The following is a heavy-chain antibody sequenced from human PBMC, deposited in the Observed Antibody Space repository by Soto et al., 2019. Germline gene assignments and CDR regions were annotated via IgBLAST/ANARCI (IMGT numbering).Heavy chain of an antibody. CDR3: ARELEDIVVVPAEKYGMDV. Sequence: QVQLVQSGAEVKKPGASVKVSCKASGYTFTSYGISWVRQAPGQGLEWMGWISAYNGNTNYAQKLPGRVTITTDTARSTAYMELRSLRSDDTAVYYCARELEDIVVVPAEKYGMDVWGQGTTVTVSS. J-gene: IGHJ6*02. D-gene: IGHD2-2*01. CDR2: ISAYNGNT. V-gene: IGHV1-18*01. CDR1: GYTFTSYG.